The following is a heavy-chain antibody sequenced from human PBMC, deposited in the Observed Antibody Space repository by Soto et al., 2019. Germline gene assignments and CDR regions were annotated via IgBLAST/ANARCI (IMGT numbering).Heavy chain of an antibody. CDR2: IIPIFVTA. CDR1: GGTFSSYA. J-gene: IGHJ5*02. V-gene: IGHV1-69*06. CDR3: ARDGDTAMVSPLYNWFDP. D-gene: IGHD5-18*01. Sequence: SVKVSCKASGGTFSSYAISWVRQAPGQGLEWMGGIIPIFVTANYAQKFQGRVTITADKSTSTAYMELSSLRSEDTAVYYCARDGDTAMVSPLYNWFDPWGQGTLVTVSS.